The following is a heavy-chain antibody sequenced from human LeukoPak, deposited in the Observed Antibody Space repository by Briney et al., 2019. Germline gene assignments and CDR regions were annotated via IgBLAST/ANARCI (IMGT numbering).Heavy chain of an antibody. J-gene: IGHJ4*02. CDR2: INPNSGDT. CDR3: AKDEGYSYGPNDY. D-gene: IGHD5-18*01. CDR1: GGTFSSYA. Sequence: ASVKVSCKASGGTFSSYAISWVRQAPGQGLEWMGWINPNSGDTNYAQKFQGRATMTRDTSISTAYMELSRLRSDDTAVYYCAKDEGYSYGPNDYWGQGTLVTVSS. V-gene: IGHV1-2*02.